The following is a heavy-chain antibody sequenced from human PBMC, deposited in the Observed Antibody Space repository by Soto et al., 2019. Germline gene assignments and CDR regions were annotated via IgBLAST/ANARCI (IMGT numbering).Heavy chain of an antibody. V-gene: IGHV1-69*01. CDR2: IIPIFGTA. D-gene: IGHD6-6*01. J-gene: IGHJ3*02. CDR3: ARDGAALSAFDI. CDR1: GGTFSSYA. Sequence: QVQLVQSGAEVKKPGSSVKVSCTASGGTFSSYAISWVRQAPGQGLEWMGGIIPIFGTATYAQKFQGRVTITADESTSTAYMELSSLRSEDTAVYYCARDGAALSAFDIWGQGTMVTVSS.